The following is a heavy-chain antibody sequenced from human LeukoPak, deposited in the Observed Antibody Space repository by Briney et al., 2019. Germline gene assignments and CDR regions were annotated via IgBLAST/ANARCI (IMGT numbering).Heavy chain of an antibody. CDR3: ARQSKATGTTFDY. V-gene: IGHV4-39*01. Sequence: SSETLSLTCSVSGGSISSSSYYWGWIRQPPGKGLEWIGSIYYSGSTYYNPSLKSRVTISVDTSKSQFSLKLSSVTAADTAAYYCARQSKATGTTFDYWGQGTLVTVSS. CDR1: GGSISSSSYY. CDR2: IYYSGST. J-gene: IGHJ4*02. D-gene: IGHD1-1*01.